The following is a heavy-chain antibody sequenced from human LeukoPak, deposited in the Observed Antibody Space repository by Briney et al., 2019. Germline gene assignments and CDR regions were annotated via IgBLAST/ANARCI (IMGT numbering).Heavy chain of an antibody. V-gene: IGHV3-7*01. CDR2: IKQDGSEK. CDR1: GFTFSSYW. J-gene: IGHJ5*02. CDR3: ASIEHSGNPARVVGP. Sequence: GGSLRLSCAASGFTFSSYWMSWVRQAPGKGLEWVANIKQDGSEKYYVDSVKGRFTISRDNAKNSLYLQMNSLRAEDTAVYYCASIEHSGNPARVVGPWGQGTLVTVSS. D-gene: IGHD1-26*01.